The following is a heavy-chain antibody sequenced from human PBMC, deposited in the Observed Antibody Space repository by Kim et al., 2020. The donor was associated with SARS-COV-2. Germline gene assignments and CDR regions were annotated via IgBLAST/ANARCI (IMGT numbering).Heavy chain of an antibody. CDR2: IYYSGST. CDR3: ARSDPGSSWSPLAY. V-gene: IGHV4-39*01. D-gene: IGHD6-13*01. CDR1: GGSIRSSTYY. J-gene: IGHJ4*02. Sequence: SETLSLTCSVSGGSIRSSTYYWAWIRQPPGKGLEWIGTIYYSGSTYYNPSLDSLESRVSMSVDTSKNQFSLRVQSVIAADTAVYYCARSDPGSSWSPLAYWGQGLLVTVSS.